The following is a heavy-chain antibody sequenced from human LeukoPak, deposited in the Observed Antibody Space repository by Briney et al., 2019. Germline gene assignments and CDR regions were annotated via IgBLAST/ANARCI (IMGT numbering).Heavy chain of an antibody. Sequence: SETLSLTCTVSGDSITSDTYYWGWIRQPPGKELEWIGTIYYSGTTYYNPSLKSRVTISVDTSKNQLSLKLSSVTAADTAVYYCARRPTVAGSNHYFDYWGQGTLVTVSS. CDR3: ARRPTVAGSNHYFDY. CDR1: GDSITSDTYY. CDR2: IYYSGTT. D-gene: IGHD6-19*01. J-gene: IGHJ4*02. V-gene: IGHV4-39*01.